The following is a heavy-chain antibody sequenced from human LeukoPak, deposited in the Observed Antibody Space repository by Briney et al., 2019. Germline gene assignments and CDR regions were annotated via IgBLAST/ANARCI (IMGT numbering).Heavy chain of an antibody. CDR2: INPNSGGI. V-gene: IGHV1-2*02. J-gene: IGHJ4*02. Sequence: ASVKVSCKASGYTFTGYYMHWVRQAPGQGLEWMGWINPNSGGINYAQKFQGRVTMTRDTSISTAYMELGRLRSDDTAVYYCASNPNNGRATDYWGQGTLVTVSS. D-gene: IGHD1-1*01. CDR1: GYTFTGYY. CDR3: ASNPNNGRATDY.